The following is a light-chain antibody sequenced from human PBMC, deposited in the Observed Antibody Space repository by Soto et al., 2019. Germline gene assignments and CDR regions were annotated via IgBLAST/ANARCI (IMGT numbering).Light chain of an antibody. CDR1: QSVDIN. J-gene: IGKJ2*03. Sequence: KSIVTLSASPGERVTLSCRASQSVDINLAWYQQKPGQAPRLLIYEASIRASDIPSRFSGSGTGTDFSLTNNCLQSEDCAIYFCQQDTKWPPRYSFGQGTKVDIK. V-gene: IGKV3D-15*01. CDR2: EAS. CDR3: QQDTKWPPRYS.